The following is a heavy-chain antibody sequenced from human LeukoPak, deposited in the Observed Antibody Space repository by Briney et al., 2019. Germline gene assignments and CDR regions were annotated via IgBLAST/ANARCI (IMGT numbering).Heavy chain of an antibody. J-gene: IGHJ4*02. CDR3: ARGDLLGLTTGHFDY. Sequence: RGSLRLSCAASGFTFSSYAMSWVRQAPGKGLQWVANIKQDGSEQYYLDSVKGRFIISRDDAKSSMNLQMNRLRAEDTAVYYCARGDLLGLTTGHFDYWGQGTLVTVSS. D-gene: IGHD4-11*01. CDR1: GFTFSSYA. CDR2: IKQDGSEQ. V-gene: IGHV3-7*03.